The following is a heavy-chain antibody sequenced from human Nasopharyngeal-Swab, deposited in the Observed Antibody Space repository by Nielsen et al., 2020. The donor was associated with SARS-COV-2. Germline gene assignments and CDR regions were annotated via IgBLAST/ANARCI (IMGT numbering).Heavy chain of an antibody. Sequence: WIRQPPGKGLEWIGSIYYSGSTYYNPSLKSRVTISVDTSKNQFSLKLSPVTAADTAVYYCARIIAAAGTVGYMDVWGKGTTVTVSS. CDR2: IYYSGST. D-gene: IGHD6-13*01. CDR3: ARIIAAAGTVGYMDV. J-gene: IGHJ6*03. V-gene: IGHV4-39*01.